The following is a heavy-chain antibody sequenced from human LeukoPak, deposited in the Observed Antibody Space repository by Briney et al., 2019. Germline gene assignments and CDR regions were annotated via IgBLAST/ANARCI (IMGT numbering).Heavy chain of an antibody. V-gene: IGHV3-66*01. J-gene: IGHJ6*02. Sequence: GGSLRLSCAASGFTVSSNYMSWVRQAPGKGLEWVSVIYSGGSTYYADSVKGRFTISRDNAKNSLYLQMNSLRDEDTAVYYCARDRHSRGSGYLYYYYGMDVWGQGTTVTVSS. D-gene: IGHD3-22*01. CDR1: GFTVSSNY. CDR3: ARDRHSRGSGYLYYYYGMDV. CDR2: IYSGGST.